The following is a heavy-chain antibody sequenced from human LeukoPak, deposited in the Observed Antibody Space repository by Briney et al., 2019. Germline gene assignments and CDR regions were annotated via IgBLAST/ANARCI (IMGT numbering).Heavy chain of an antibody. CDR1: GYTFTSYG. CDR2: ISAYNGNT. CDR3: ARIQRDIDTDAFDI. J-gene: IGHJ3*02. V-gene: IGHV1-18*01. Sequence: GASVKVSRMASGYTFTSYGISWVRQAPGQGLEWMGWISAYNGNTNYAQKLQGRVTMTTDTSTSTAYMELRSLRSDDTAVYYCARIQRDIDTDAFDIWGQGTMVTVSS.